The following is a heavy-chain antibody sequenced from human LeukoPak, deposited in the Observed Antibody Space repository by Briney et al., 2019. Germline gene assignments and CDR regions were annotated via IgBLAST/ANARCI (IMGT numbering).Heavy chain of an antibody. CDR2: ISGSGGST. Sequence: GGSLRLSCAASGFTFSSYAMSWVRQAPGKGLEWVSAISGSGGSTYYADSVKGRFTISRDNSKNTLYLQMNSLRAEDTAVYYCAKPFYDFWSGPKYYFDYWGQGTLVTVSS. D-gene: IGHD3-3*01. CDR3: AKPFYDFWSGPKYYFDY. CDR1: GFTFSSYA. J-gene: IGHJ4*02. V-gene: IGHV3-23*01.